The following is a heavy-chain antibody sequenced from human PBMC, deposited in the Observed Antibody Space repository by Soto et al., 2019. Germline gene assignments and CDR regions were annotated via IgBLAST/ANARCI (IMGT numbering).Heavy chain of an antibody. Sequence: GESLKISCKGSGYNFSSYWIAWVRQMPGKGLEWMGIIYPGDSDTRYSPSFQGQVTISADKSVSTAYLQWSSLKASDTAIDYCARQGGMDVWGQGTTVTVSS. J-gene: IGHJ6*02. CDR2: IYPGDSDT. V-gene: IGHV5-51*01. CDR1: GYNFSSYW. CDR3: ARQGGMDV.